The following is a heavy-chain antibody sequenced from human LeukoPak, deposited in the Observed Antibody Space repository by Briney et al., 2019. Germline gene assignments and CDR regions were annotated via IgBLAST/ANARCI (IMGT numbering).Heavy chain of an antibody. Sequence: GGSLRLSCAASGFTFSDYYMSWIRQAPGKGLEWVSYISSSGSTIYYADSVKGRFTISRDNAKNSLYLQMSSLRADDTAVYYCARDQGLYYMDVWGKGTTVTISS. J-gene: IGHJ6*03. CDR1: GFTFSDYY. V-gene: IGHV3-11*01. CDR2: ISSSGSTI. CDR3: ARDQGLYYMDV.